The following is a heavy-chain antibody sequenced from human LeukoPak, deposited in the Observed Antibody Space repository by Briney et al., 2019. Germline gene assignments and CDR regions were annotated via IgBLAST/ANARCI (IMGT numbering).Heavy chain of an antibody. Sequence: SETLSLTCTVSGDSISSSAYCWGWIRQPPGKGLEWIGSICYGGSPYYSPSPLSRVTTSVDTSKNQFSLKLNSVTAADTAVYYCARVPECSTASCFTSYFDSWGQGTLATVSS. D-gene: IGHD2-2*02. CDR2: ICYGGSP. V-gene: IGHV4-39*07. CDR3: ARVPECSTASCFTSYFDS. CDR1: GDSISSSAYC. J-gene: IGHJ4*02.